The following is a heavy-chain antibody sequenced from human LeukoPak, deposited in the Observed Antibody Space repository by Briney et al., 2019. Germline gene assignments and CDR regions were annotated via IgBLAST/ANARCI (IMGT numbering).Heavy chain of an antibody. Sequence: GASVKVSCKASGYTFTSYAMHWVRQAPGQRLEWMGWISAYNGNTNYAQKLQGRVTMTTDTSTSTAYMELRSLRSDDTAVYYCARGPAAIYFQHWGQGTLVTVSS. J-gene: IGHJ1*01. CDR2: ISAYNGNT. CDR1: GYTFTSYA. V-gene: IGHV1-18*01. D-gene: IGHD2-2*01. CDR3: ARGPAAIYFQH.